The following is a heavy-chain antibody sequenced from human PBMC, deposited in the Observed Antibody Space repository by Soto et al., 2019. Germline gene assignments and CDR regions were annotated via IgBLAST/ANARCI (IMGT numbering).Heavy chain of an antibody. CDR3: AQRLAFYFES. Sequence: EVQLLESGGGLVQPGGSVRLSCAASGFTFSPYAMAWVRQAPGKGLEWVATISNTGDTYYADSVKGRFTISRDNSKNTLYLQMNSLRAEDTAVFYCAQRLAFYFESWGQGTLVTVSS. J-gene: IGHJ4*02. D-gene: IGHD3-3*02. V-gene: IGHV3-23*01. CDR1: GFTFSPYA. CDR2: ISNTGDT.